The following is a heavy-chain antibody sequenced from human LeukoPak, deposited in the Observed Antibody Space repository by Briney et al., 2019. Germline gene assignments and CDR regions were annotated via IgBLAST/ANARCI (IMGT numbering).Heavy chain of an antibody. CDR2: IYYTGST. Sequence: PSETLSLTCTVSGGSISTYYWTWLRQPPGKGLEWIGYIYYTGSTNYNPSLKSRVTISFDTSKNQFSLKLSPVTAADTAVYYCARAGSYYYVDYWGRGTLVTVSS. J-gene: IGHJ4*02. D-gene: IGHD1-26*01. CDR1: GGSISTYY. V-gene: IGHV4-59*01. CDR3: ARAGSYYYVDY.